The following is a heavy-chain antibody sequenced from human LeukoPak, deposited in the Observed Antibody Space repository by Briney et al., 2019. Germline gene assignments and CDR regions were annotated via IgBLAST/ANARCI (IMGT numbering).Heavy chain of an antibody. CDR3: ARARGVVDTATD. Sequence: PSETLSLTCTVSGGSISSGSYYWSWIRQPAGKGLEWIGRIYTSGSTNYNPSLKSRVTISVDTSKNQFSLKLSSVTAADTAVYYCARARGVVDTATDWGQGTPVTVSS. CDR1: GGSISSGSYY. J-gene: IGHJ4*02. V-gene: IGHV4-61*02. D-gene: IGHD5-18*01. CDR2: IYTSGST.